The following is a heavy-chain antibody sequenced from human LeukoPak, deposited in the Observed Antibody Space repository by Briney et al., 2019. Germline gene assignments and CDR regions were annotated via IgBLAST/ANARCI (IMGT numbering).Heavy chain of an antibody. J-gene: IGHJ4*02. V-gene: IGHV4-59*01. Sequence: SQTLSLTCTVSGGSISSYYWSWIRQPPGKGLEWIGYIYYSGSTNYNPSLKSRVTISVDTSKNQFSLKLSSVTAADTAVYYCARTLGYCSGGSCYHPIDYWGQGTLVTVSS. CDR2: IYYSGST. CDR3: ARTLGYCSGGSCYHPIDY. D-gene: IGHD2-15*01. CDR1: GGSISSYY.